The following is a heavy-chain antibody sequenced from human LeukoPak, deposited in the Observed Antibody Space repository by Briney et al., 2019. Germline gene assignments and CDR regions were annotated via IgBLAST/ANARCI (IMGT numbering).Heavy chain of an antibody. V-gene: IGHV4-34*01. Sequence: SETLSLTSAVYGDSFSAYYSSWIRHSPRKGLVWIAEINHRGDTNYNPTVKSRVTISIDTSKNQFSLKVRSLTAADTAVYYCARGPTISETGYFDFWGQGTLVTVSS. D-gene: IGHD1-1*01. CDR2: INHRGDT. CDR1: GDSFSAYY. J-gene: IGHJ4*03. CDR3: ARGPTISETGYFDF.